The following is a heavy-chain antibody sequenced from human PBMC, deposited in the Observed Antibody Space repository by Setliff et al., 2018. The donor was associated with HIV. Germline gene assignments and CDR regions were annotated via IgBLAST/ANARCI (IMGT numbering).Heavy chain of an antibody. CDR2: IYTTGIT. CDR3: ARGPRPVDVDYYYMDV. Sequence: SETLSLTCTVSGVSVNSGGYYWNWIRQHPGKGLEWIGRIYTTGITNYIPSLKSRVTISLDTSKNQFSLKLTSVTAADTAVYYCARGPRPVDVDYYYMDVWGKGTTVTVSS. CDR1: GVSVNSGGYY. J-gene: IGHJ6*03. V-gene: IGHV4-61*02.